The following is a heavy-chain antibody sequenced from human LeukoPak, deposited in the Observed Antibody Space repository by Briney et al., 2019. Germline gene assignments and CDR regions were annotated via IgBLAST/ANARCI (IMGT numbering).Heavy chain of an antibody. V-gene: IGHV3-15*01. J-gene: IGHJ6*03. D-gene: IGHD3-10*01. CDR3: TNGPLGYYYMDV. CDR2: IKSKTDGGTT. Sequence: PGGSLRLSCAASGFTFSNAWMSWVRQAPGKGLEWVCRIKSKTDGGTTDYAAPVKGRFTISRDDSKNTLYLQMNSLKTEDTAVYYCTNGPLGYYYMDVWGKGTTVTVSS. CDR1: GFTFSNAW.